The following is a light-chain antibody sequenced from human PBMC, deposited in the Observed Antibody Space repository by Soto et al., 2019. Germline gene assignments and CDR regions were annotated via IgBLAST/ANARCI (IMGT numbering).Light chain of an antibody. CDR1: SNDVGAYNY. CDR2: EVT. CDR3: CSYGGSSALPYV. Sequence: QSVLTQPASVSGSPGQSITISCTGTSNDVGAYNYVSWYQQHPGKAPKLVIYEVTERPSGVSNRFSGSKFGNTASLTISGLLPEDEADYYCCSYGGSSALPYVFGTGTKVTVL. J-gene: IGLJ1*01. V-gene: IGLV2-23*02.